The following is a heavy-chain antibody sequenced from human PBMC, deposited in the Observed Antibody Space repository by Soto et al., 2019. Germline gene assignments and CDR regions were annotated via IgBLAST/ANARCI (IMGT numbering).Heavy chain of an antibody. V-gene: IGHV3-23*01. CDR2: ISNSGDKT. CDR1: GFTFSSYA. Sequence: GGSLRLSCAASGFTFSSYAMTWVRQTPGKGLEWVSSISNSGDKTYYSDSVKGRISISRDKSKNTLFLQMNSLRAEDTAIYYCVKDWSGGKCPCMDVWGQGTSVTVSS. CDR3: VKDWSGGKCPCMDV. J-gene: IGHJ6*02. D-gene: IGHD3-3*01.